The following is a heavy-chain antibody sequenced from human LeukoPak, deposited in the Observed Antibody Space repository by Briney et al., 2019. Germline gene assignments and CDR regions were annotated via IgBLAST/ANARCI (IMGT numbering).Heavy chain of an antibody. V-gene: IGHV1-2*04. CDR3: ARGSGASGIYGMDV. J-gene: IGHJ6*02. CDR1: GYTFTGYY. CDR2: INPNSGGT. D-gene: IGHD3-10*01. Sequence: GASVKVSCKASGYTFTGYYMHWVRQAPGQGLEWMGWINPNSGGTNYAQKFQGWVTMTRDTPISTAYMELSRLRSDDTAVYYCARGSGASGIYGMDVWGQGTTVTVSS.